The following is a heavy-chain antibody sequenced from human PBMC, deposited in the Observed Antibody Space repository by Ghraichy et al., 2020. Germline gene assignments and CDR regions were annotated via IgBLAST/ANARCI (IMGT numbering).Heavy chain of an antibody. CDR2: MYYSGST. Sequence: SETLSLTCTVSGGSINNFYWSWIRQPPGKGLEWIGYMYYSGSTNYNPSLKSRVTISVDTSKNQFSLKLNSVTAADTAVYYCARARSNWYFDYWGQGTLVTVSS. J-gene: IGHJ4*02. V-gene: IGHV4-59*01. CDR1: GGSINNFY. CDR3: ARARSNWYFDY. D-gene: IGHD6-13*01.